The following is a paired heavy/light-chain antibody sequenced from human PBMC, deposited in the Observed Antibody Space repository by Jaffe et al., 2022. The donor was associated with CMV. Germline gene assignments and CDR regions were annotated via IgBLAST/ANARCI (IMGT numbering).Light chain of an antibody. CDR3: MQGTHWPPWT. Sequence: DVVMTQSPLSLPVALGRPASISCRSSQSLVHSDGNTYLNWFQQRPGQSPRRLIYMVSNRDSGVPDRFSGSGSGTDFTLKISRVEAEDVGVYYCMQGTHWPPWTFGQGTKVEIK. CDR1: QSLVHSDGNTY. J-gene: IGKJ1*01. V-gene: IGKV2-30*02. CDR2: MVS.
Heavy chain of an antibody. CDR2: TWYDGSNK. D-gene: IGHD3-22*01. V-gene: IGHV3-33*08. Sequence: QVHLVESGGGVVQPGRSLRLSCAVSGFTFKDYGMHWVRQAPGKGLEWVAFTWYDGSNKHYADSVKGRFTISRDNPENMLYLQMNSLRAEDTAVYYCVRGYFSGSYPFDYWGRGTLVTVSS. CDR1: GFTFKDYG. CDR3: VRGYFSGSYPFDY. J-gene: IGHJ4*02.